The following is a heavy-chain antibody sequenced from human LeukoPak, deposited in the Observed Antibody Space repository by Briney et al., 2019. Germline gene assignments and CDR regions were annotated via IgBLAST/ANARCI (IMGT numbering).Heavy chain of an antibody. D-gene: IGHD6-13*01. Sequence: SETLSPTCAVYGGSFSGYYWSWIRQPPGKGLEWIGEINHSGSTNYNPSLKSRVTISVDTSKNQFSLKLSSVTAADTAVYYCARAAAGTEDDAFDIWGQGTMVTVSS. CDR3: ARAAAGTEDDAFDI. CDR2: INHSGST. V-gene: IGHV4-34*01. CDR1: GGSFSGYY. J-gene: IGHJ3*02.